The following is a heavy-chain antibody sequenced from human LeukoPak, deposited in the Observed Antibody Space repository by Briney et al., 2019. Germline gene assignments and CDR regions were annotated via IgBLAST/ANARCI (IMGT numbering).Heavy chain of an antibody. Sequence: GGSLRLSCAASGFTVSSNYMSWVRQAPGEGLEWVSVLYAGGTTYYADSVKGRFTISRDISKNTLYLQMNNLRAEDTAVYYCARGVGYADYPFDYWGQGTLVTVSA. CDR2: LYAGGTT. CDR3: ARGVGYADYPFDY. J-gene: IGHJ4*02. CDR1: GFTVSSNY. D-gene: IGHD4-17*01. V-gene: IGHV3-66*01.